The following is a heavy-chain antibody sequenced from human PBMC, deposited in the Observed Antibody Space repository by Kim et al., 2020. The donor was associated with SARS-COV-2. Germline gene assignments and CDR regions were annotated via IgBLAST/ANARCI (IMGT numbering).Heavy chain of an antibody. CDR3: AKDVRYTGYWYFDL. Sequence: ADSVKGRFTISRDNSKNTLYLQMNSLRAEDTAVYYWAKDVRYTGYWYFDLWGRGTLVTVSS. D-gene: IGHD1-20*01. J-gene: IGHJ2*01. V-gene: IGHV3-30*02.